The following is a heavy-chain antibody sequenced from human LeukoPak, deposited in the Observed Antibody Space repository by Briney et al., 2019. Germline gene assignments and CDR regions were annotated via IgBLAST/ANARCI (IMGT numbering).Heavy chain of an antibody. CDR2: INPNSGGT. D-gene: IGHD2-2*01. CDR3: ARIQERYCSSTSCLGPWGY. J-gene: IGHJ4*02. CDR1: GYTFTGYY. Sequence: GASVKVSCNASGYTFTGYYMHWVRQAPGQGLEWMGWINPNSGGTNYAQKFQGRVTMTRDTSISTAYMELSRLRSDDTAVYYCARIQERYCSSTSCLGPWGYWGQGTLVTVSS. V-gene: IGHV1-2*02.